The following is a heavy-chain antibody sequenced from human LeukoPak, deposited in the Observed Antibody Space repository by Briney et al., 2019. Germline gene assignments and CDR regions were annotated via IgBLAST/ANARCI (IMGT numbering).Heavy chain of an antibody. CDR2: ISASSDIT. Sequence: GGSLRLSCAASDFTVSSYALSWVRQAPGEGLEWLSSISASSDITNYADSVKGRFTLSRDISKNTLYLQMNSLRVEDTAVYYCAKVVGVPALWGQGTLVTVSS. CDR3: AKVVGVPAL. CDR1: DFTVSSYA. J-gene: IGHJ4*02. V-gene: IGHV3-23*01. D-gene: IGHD3-10*01.